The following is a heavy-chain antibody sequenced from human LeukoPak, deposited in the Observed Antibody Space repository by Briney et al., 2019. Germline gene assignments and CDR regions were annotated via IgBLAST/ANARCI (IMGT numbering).Heavy chain of an antibody. CDR3: ARDLGNLRDY. J-gene: IGHJ4*02. CDR2: ISGSSSYI. D-gene: IGHD2/OR15-2a*01. CDR1: EFTFSDYT. Sequence: GGSLRLSCAASEFTFSDYTMNWVRQAPGKGLEWVSSISGSSSYIHYADSVKGRFTISRDNAKNTLYLQMNSLRAEDTAVYYCARDLGNLRDYWGQGTLVTVSS. V-gene: IGHV3-21*01.